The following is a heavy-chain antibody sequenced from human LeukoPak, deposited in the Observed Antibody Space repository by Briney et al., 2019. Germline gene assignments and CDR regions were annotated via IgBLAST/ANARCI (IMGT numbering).Heavy chain of an antibody. D-gene: IGHD3-22*01. V-gene: IGHV1-69*13. CDR1: GGTFSSYA. CDR2: IIPIFGTA. CDR3: ARDLHYDSSGYWGY. Sequence: ASVKVSCKASGGTFSSYAISWVRQAPGQGLEWMGGIIPIFGTANYAQKFQGRVTITADESTSTAYMELSSLRSEDTAVYYCARDLHYDSSGYWGYWGQGTLVTVSS. J-gene: IGHJ4*02.